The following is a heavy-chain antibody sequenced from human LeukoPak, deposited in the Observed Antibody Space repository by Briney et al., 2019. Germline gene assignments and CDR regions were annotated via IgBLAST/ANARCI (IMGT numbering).Heavy chain of an antibody. V-gene: IGHV4-39*01. Sequence: SETLSLTCTVSGGSISSSSYYWGWIRQPPGKGLEWIGSIYYSGRTYYNPSLKSRVSISVDTSKNQFSLKMSSVTAADTAVYFYARHPYWYDSSGYPLDYWGQGTLVTVSS. CDR3: ARHPYWYDSSGYPLDY. J-gene: IGHJ4*02. CDR2: IYYSGRT. D-gene: IGHD3-22*01. CDR1: GGSISSSSYY.